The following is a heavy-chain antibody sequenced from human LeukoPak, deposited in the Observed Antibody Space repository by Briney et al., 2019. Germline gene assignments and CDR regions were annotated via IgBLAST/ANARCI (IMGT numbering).Heavy chain of an antibody. Sequence: GESLKISCKGSGYSFTSYWIGWVRQMPGKGLEWMGIIYPGDSDTRYSPSFQGQVTISADKSISTAYLQWSGLKASDTAMYYCARQKGAYYYDSSGYGAFDIWGQGTMVTVSS. D-gene: IGHD3-22*01. CDR1: GYSFTSYW. V-gene: IGHV5-51*01. CDR3: ARQKGAYYYDSSGYGAFDI. J-gene: IGHJ3*02. CDR2: IYPGDSDT.